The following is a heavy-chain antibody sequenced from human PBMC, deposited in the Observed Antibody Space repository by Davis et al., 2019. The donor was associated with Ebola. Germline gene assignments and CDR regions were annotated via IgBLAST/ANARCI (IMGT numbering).Heavy chain of an antibody. Sequence: GGSLRLSCTASGFTFGDYAMSWVRQAPGKGLEWVGFIRSKAYGGTTEYAASVKGRFTISRDDSKSIAYLQMNSLKTEDTAVYYCTRSPYCSGGSCYSGDWFDPWGQGTLVTVSS. V-gene: IGHV3-49*04. CDR1: GFTFGDYA. J-gene: IGHJ5*02. CDR2: IRSKAYGGTT. D-gene: IGHD2-15*01. CDR3: TRSPYCSGGSCYSGDWFDP.